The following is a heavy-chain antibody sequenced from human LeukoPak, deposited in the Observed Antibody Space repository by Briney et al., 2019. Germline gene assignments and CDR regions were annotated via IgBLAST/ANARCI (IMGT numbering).Heavy chain of an antibody. Sequence: SETLSLTCTVSGGSISSYYWSWIRQPPGKGLEWIGYIYYNGSTNYNPSLKSRVTISVDTSKNQFSLKLSSVTAADKAVYYCARSIEDYYDSSGYYYYFDYWGQGTLVTVSS. J-gene: IGHJ4*02. D-gene: IGHD3-22*01. V-gene: IGHV4-59*08. CDR1: GGSISSYY. CDR3: ARSIEDYYDSSGYYYYFDY. CDR2: IYYNGST.